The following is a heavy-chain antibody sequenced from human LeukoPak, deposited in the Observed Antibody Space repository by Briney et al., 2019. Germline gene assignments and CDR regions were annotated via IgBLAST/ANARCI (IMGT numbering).Heavy chain of an antibody. J-gene: IGHJ3*02. D-gene: IGHD3-22*01. CDR2: INHSGST. CDR1: GGSFSGYY. V-gene: IGHV4-34*01. CDR3: ARNIVTYYYDSSGFDI. Sequence: PSETLSLTCAVYGGSFSGYYWSWIRQPPGKGLEWIGEINHSGSTNYNPSLKSRVTISVDTSKNQFSLKLSSVTAADTAVYYCARNIVTYYYDSSGFDIWGQGTMVTVSS.